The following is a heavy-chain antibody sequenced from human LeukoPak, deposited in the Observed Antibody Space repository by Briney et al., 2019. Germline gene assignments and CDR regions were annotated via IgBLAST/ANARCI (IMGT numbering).Heavy chain of an antibody. Sequence: GSLRLSCAASGFTFSSYDMHWVRQATGKGLEWVSAIGTAGDTYYPGSVKGRFTISRENAKNSLYLQMNSLRAGDTAVYYCARRLGGGGAFDIWGQGTMVTVSS. J-gene: IGHJ3*02. V-gene: IGHV3-13*01. CDR3: ARRLGGGGAFDI. CDR1: GFTFSSYD. CDR2: IGTAGDT. D-gene: IGHD2-15*01.